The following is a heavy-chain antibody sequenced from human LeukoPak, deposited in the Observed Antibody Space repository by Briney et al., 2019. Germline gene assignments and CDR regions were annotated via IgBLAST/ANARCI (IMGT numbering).Heavy chain of an antibody. Sequence: PSETLSLTCTVSGGSISGYYWSWIRQPPGKGLEWIGYIYYSGSTYYNPSLKSRVTISIDTSKNQFSLKLTSVTAADTAMYYCAREGLPGRDAFDIWGQGTMVTVSS. V-gene: IGHV4-59*01. CDR2: IYYSGST. CDR3: AREGLPGRDAFDI. D-gene: IGHD5/OR15-5a*01. J-gene: IGHJ3*02. CDR1: GGSISGYY.